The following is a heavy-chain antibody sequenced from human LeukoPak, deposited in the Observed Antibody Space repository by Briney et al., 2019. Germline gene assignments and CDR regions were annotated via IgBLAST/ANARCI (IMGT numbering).Heavy chain of an antibody. V-gene: IGHV4-39*07. CDR2: IYYSGST. D-gene: IGHD4-17*01. CDR1: GGSISSSSYY. Sequence: SETLSLTCTVSGGSISSSSYYWGWIRQPPGKGLEWIGSIYYSGSTYYNPSLKSRVTISVDTSKNQFSLKLSSVTAADTAVYYCAETYDYGDYFDYWGQGTLVTVSS. CDR3: AETYDYGDYFDY. J-gene: IGHJ4*02.